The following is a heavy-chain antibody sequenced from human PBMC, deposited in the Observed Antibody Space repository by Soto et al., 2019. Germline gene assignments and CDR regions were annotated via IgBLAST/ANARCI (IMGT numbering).Heavy chain of an antibody. V-gene: IGHV3-7*01. Sequence: EVQLVESGGGLVQPGGSLRLSCAASGFTFSRCWMSWVRQAPGKGLEWVANIKEDGSQTYYVDSVKGRFTISRDNAKNSLYLQMSSLRAEDTAAYYCARISRAVFWEDYWGQGTLVAVSS. CDR1: GFTFSRCW. CDR3: ARISRAVFWEDY. J-gene: IGHJ4*02. CDR2: IKEDGSQT. D-gene: IGHD3-10*02.